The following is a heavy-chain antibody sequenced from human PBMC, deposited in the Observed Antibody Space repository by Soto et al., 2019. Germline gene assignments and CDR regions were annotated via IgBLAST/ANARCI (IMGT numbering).Heavy chain of an antibody. D-gene: IGHD1-26*01. CDR2: IDHSGNT. Sequence: PSETLSLTCGLNADSFSNYYWSWIRQPPGKGLEWIGEIDHSGNTNYSPSLKSRVTMSVDTSKNQFSLRLTSVTAADTAVYYCVGGRGRLVGFDYWGQGTLVTVSS. CDR1: ADSFSNYY. CDR3: VGGRGRLVGFDY. J-gene: IGHJ4*02. V-gene: IGHV4-34*01.